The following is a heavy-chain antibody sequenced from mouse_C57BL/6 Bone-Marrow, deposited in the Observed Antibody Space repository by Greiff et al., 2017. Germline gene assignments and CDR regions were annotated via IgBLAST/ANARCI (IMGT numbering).Heavy chain of an antibody. CDR1: GFTFSDYG. V-gene: IGHV5-15*01. CDR2: ISNLAYMI. D-gene: IGHD2-4*01. Sequence: EVQLMESGGGLVQPGGSLKLSCAASGFTFSDYGMAWVRQAPRTGPEWVAFISNLAYMIYYADTVTGRFTISRENAKNTLYLEMSSLRSEDTAMYYCARQADYDVDYWGQGTTLTVSS. J-gene: IGHJ2*01. CDR3: ARQADYDVDY.